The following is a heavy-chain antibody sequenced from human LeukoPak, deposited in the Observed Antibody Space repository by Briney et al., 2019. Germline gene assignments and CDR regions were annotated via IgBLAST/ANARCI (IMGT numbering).Heavy chain of an antibody. J-gene: IGHJ4*02. CDR3: AKEQGYCSGGSCSGGEFDY. V-gene: IGHV3-43*01. D-gene: IGHD2-15*01. CDR2: ISWDGGST. Sequence: GGSLRLSCAASGFTFDDYTMHWVRQAPGKGLEWVSLISWDGGSTYYADSVKGRFTISRDNSKNSLYLQMNSLRTEDTALYYCAKEQGYCSGGSCSGGEFDYWGQGTLVTVSS. CDR1: GFTFDDYT.